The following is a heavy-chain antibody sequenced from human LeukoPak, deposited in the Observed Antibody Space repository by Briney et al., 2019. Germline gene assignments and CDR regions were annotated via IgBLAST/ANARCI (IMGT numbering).Heavy chain of an antibody. V-gene: IGHV3-30*04. CDR1: GFTFSSYA. CDR2: ISYDGGNK. CDR3: ARVVDTAMGS. D-gene: IGHD5-18*01. Sequence: GGSLRLSCAASGFTFSSYAMHWVRQAPGKGLEWVAVISYDGGNKYYADSVKGRFTISRDNSKNTLYLQMNSLRAEDTAVYYCARVVDTAMGSWGQGTLVTVSS. J-gene: IGHJ5*02.